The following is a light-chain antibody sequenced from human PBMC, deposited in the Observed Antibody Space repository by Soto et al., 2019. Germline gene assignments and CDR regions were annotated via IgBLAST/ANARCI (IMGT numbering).Light chain of an antibody. J-gene: IGKJ4*01. Sequence: EIVLTQSPGTLSLSPGERATLSCRASQSVRSNYLAWYQQIPGQAPRVLIYDASSRATGIPDRFSGSGSGTDFTLTVSRLEPEYFAVYYCQQYGNSPDTFGGGTKVEIK. CDR1: QSVRSNY. V-gene: IGKV3-20*01. CDR2: DAS. CDR3: QQYGNSPDT.